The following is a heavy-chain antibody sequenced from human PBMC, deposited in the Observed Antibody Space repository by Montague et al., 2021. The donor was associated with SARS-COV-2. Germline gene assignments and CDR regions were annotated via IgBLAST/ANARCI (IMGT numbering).Heavy chain of an antibody. J-gene: IGHJ6*02. V-gene: IGHV4-59*01. CDR3: ARESIVVVPAEIYYYGMDV. CDR1: GGSISSYY. D-gene: IGHD2-2*01. Sequence: SETLSLTCTVSGGSISSYYWSWIRQPPGKGLEWIGCLYYSGSANYNPSLRSRVTISADTSKNQSSLKLNSVTAADTAVYYCARESIVVVPAEIYYYGMDVWGQGTTVTVSS. CDR2: LYYSGSA.